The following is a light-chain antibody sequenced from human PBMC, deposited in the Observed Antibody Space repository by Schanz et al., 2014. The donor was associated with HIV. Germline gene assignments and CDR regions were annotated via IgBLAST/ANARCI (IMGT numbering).Light chain of an antibody. Sequence: QSVLTQPASVSGSPGQSITISCTGTSSDVGGYSYVSWYQQHPGKAPKLMIYEVSNRPSGVPDRFSGSKSGNTASLTISGLQAEDEADYHCSSYAGTANLIFGGGTKLTVL. CDR2: EVS. V-gene: IGLV2-8*01. CDR1: SSDVGGYSY. CDR3: SSYAGTANLI. J-gene: IGLJ2*01.